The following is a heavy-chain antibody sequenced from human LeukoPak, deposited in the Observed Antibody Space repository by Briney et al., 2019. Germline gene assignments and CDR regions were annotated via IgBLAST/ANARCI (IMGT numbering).Heavy chain of an antibody. CDR1: GGSISSYY. J-gene: IGHJ5*02. V-gene: IGHV4-59*01. D-gene: IGHD3-3*01. Sequence: SETLSLTCTVSGGSISSYYWSWIRQPPGKGPEWIGYIYYSGSTNYNPSLKSRVTISVDTSKNQFSLKLSSVTAADTAVYYCARDIGEYDFWSGYKIAAWFDPLGPGNPGHRLL. CDR2: IYYSGST. CDR3: ARDIGEYDFWSGYKIAAWFDP.